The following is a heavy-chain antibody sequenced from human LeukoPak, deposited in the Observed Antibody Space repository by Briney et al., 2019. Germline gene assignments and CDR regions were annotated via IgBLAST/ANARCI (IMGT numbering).Heavy chain of an antibody. V-gene: IGHV4-39*01. Sequence: SETLSLTCSVSGGSITDTNYYWAWIRQPPGKGLEWIANIYYTGTTYYNPSLKSRVTISVDTPNNQFSLKLSSATAADTAVYYCARDVSRTSWSWRWGQGTVVTVSS. D-gene: IGHD2-2*01. CDR1: GGSITDTNYY. CDR2: IYYTGTT. CDR3: ARDVSRTSWSWR. J-gene: IGHJ3*01.